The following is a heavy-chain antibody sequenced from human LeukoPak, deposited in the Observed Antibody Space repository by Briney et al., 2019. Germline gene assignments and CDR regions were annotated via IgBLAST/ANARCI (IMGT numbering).Heavy chain of an antibody. J-gene: IGHJ5*02. CDR2: ISAYNGNT. D-gene: IGHD4-23*01. Sequence: ASVKVSCKASGYTFTSYGISWVRQAPGQGLEWMGWISAYNGNTNYAQKLQGRVTMTTDTSTSTAYMELRSLRSDDTAVYYCARVSQEGYGGNPIGFDPWGQGTLVTVSS. V-gene: IGHV1-18*01. CDR3: ARVSQEGYGGNPIGFDP. CDR1: GYTFTSYG.